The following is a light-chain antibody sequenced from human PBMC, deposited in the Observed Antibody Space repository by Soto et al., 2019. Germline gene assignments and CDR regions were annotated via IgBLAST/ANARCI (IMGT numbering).Light chain of an antibody. J-gene: IGLJ1*01. V-gene: IGLV2-14*01. CDR1: SSDIGSYNY. CDR3: TSSTSDSLYV. CDR2: EVR. Sequence: QSVLTQPAAVSLSPGQSITISCTGTSSDIGSYNYVALYQQFPGKTPKLIIYEVRNRPSGVSFRFSGSKSGNTASLTISGLQAEDEADYFCTSSTSDSLYVFGTGTKVTVL.